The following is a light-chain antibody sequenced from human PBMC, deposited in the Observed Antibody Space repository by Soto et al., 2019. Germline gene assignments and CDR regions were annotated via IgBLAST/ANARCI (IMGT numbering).Light chain of an antibody. CDR3: QQYNNWPPWT. V-gene: IGKV3-11*01. CDR1: QNISNY. Sequence: VVLTQSPATLSFAPCKIATLSWSSSQNISNYLIWYQQKPGQAPSLLIYDVSNRATGIPARFSGSGSGTDFTLTISSLEPEDFALYYCQQYNNWPPWTFGQGTKVDIK. CDR2: DVS. J-gene: IGKJ1*01.